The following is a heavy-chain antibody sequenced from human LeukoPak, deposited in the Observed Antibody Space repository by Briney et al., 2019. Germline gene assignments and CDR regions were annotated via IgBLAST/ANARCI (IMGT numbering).Heavy chain of an antibody. CDR1: GFTFSSYA. CDR3: AKGGKWDVTPFDY. D-gene: IGHD1-26*01. Sequence: GGSLRLSCAASGFTFSSYAMTWVRQAPGKGLEWVSGISGSGGSTYYADSVKGRFTISRDNSKNTLYLQVNSLRAEDTAVYYCAKGGKWDVTPFDYWGQGTLVTVSS. J-gene: IGHJ4*02. V-gene: IGHV3-23*01. CDR2: ISGSGGST.